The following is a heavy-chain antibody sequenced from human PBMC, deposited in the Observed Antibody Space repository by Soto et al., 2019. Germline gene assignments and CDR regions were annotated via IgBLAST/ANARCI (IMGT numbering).Heavy chain of an antibody. CDR1: GYTFSSFD. CDR2: ISAFNGNT. D-gene: IGHD2-2*01. Sequence: ASVKVSCKASGYTFSSFDISWVRQAPGQGLEWMGWISAFNGNTKYAQKLQGRVTMTTDTSTSTAYMELGSLRSDDTAVYYCARGGNIVLVPAAGHYVHYYGMDVWGQGTTVTVSS. CDR3: ARGGNIVLVPAAGHYVHYYGMDV. V-gene: IGHV1-18*01. J-gene: IGHJ6*02.